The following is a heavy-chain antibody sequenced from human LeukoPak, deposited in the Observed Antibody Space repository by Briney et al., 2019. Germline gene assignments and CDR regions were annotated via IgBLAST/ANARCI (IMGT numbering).Heavy chain of an antibody. J-gene: IGHJ6*02. V-gene: IGHV3-23*01. CDR1: GFTFSSYA. Sequence: PGGSLRLSCAASGFTFSSYAMTWVRQAPGKGLEWVSGISGSDGSTYYADSVKGRFTISRDNSKNTLYLQMNSLRAEDTAVYYCAKSYHYGSGNYYYNYYGMDVWGQGTTVTVSS. CDR3: AKSYHYGSGNYYYNYYGMDV. CDR2: ISGSDGST. D-gene: IGHD3-10*01.